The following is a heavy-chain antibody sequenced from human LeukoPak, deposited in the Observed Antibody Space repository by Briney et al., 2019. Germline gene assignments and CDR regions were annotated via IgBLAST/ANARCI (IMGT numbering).Heavy chain of an antibody. V-gene: IGHV1-69*06. CDR3: ARGWSGYDYYYYYYMDV. Sequence: SVKVSCKASGGTFSSYAISWVRQAPGQGLEWMGGIIPIFGTANYAQKFQGRVTITADKSTSTAYMELSSLRSEDTAVYYCARGWSGYDYYYYYYMDVWGKGTTVTVSS. CDR1: GGTFSSYA. CDR2: IIPIFGTA. D-gene: IGHD5-12*01. J-gene: IGHJ6*03.